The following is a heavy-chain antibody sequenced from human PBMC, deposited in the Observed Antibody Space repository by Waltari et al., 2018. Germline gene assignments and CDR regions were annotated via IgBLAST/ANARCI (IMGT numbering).Heavy chain of an antibody. D-gene: IGHD2-21*02. V-gene: IGHV4-59*01. J-gene: IGHJ5*02. Sequence: QVQLQESGPSLLKPSEPLSLIGTVSGASISGFYWSWVRQPPGKGLDWIGYIYYTGSTNFNPSLKSRVTMSVDTSKNQFALKLSSVTAADTAFYYCARGGGGDWEWFDPWGQGTLVTVSS. CDR3: ARGGGGDWEWFDP. CDR1: GASISGFY. CDR2: IYYTGST.